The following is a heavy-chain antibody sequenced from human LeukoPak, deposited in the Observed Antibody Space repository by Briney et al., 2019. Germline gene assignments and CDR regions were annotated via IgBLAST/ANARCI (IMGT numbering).Heavy chain of an antibody. D-gene: IGHD2-21*01. V-gene: IGHV3-20*04. J-gene: IGHJ4*02. CDR1: GFTFDDYG. CDR3: ASFPAPYCGGDCYSPD. CDR2: INWNGGST. Sequence: GGSLRLSCAASGFTFDDYGISWVRQAPGKGLEWVSGINWNGGSTGYADSVKGRFTISRDNAKNSLYLQMNSLRAEDTALYYCASFPAPYCGGDCYSPDWGQGTLVTVSS.